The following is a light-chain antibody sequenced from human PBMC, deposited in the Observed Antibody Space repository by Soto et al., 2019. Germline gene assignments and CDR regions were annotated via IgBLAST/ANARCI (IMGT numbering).Light chain of an antibody. CDR3: QQRNNWPT. Sequence: EIVLTQSPATLSLSPGERATLSCRASQSVTSNLAWYQQKPGQAPRLLIYDASNRSTGIPARFSGSGSGTDFTLTISSLEPEEFAVYYCQQRNNWPTFGPGTKVDIK. J-gene: IGKJ3*01. CDR1: QSVTSN. CDR2: DAS. V-gene: IGKV3-11*01.